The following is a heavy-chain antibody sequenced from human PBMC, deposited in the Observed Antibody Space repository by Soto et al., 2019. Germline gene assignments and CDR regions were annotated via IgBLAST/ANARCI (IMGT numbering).Heavy chain of an antibody. CDR1: GGSISSYY. CDR2: IYYSGST. V-gene: IGHV4-59*08. D-gene: IGHD4-17*01. CDR3: ARASTVTTRGSRNNWSDP. J-gene: IGHJ5*02. Sequence: SETLSLTYTVSGGSISSYYWSWIRQPPGKGLEWIGYIYYSGSTNYNPSLKSRVTISVDTSKNQFSLKLSSVTAADTAVYYCARASTVTTRGSRNNWSDPWGQGTLVTVSS.